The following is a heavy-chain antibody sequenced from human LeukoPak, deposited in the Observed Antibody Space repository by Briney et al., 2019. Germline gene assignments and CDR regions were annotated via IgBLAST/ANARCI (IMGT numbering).Heavy chain of an antibody. J-gene: IGHJ6*03. CDR3: ARVAVGSSSEPHYYYYMDV. Sequence: ASVKVSCKASGYTFTSYDINWVRQATGQGLEWMGWMNPNSGNTGHAQKFQGRVTMTRNTSISTAYMELSSLRSEDTAVYYCARVAVGSSSEPHYYYYMDVWGKGTTVTVSS. D-gene: IGHD6-6*01. V-gene: IGHV1-8*01. CDR2: MNPNSGNT. CDR1: GYTFTSYD.